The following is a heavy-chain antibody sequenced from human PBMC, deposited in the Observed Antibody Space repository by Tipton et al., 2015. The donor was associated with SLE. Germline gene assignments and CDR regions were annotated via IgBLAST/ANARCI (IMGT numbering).Heavy chain of an antibody. CDR3: ATRYYDYVWGGSRKYFFDY. D-gene: IGHD3-16*01. J-gene: IGHJ4*02. CDR2: VSPSGDT. CDR1: GYSISTGFY. Sequence: TLSLTCTVSGYSISTGFYWGWIRQPPGKGLVWIGHVSPSGDTNYNPSLATRVTISRDTPNNQFSLKLNSVTAADTAIDYCATRYYDYVWGGSRKYFFDYWGQGALVTVSS. V-gene: IGHV4-38-2*02.